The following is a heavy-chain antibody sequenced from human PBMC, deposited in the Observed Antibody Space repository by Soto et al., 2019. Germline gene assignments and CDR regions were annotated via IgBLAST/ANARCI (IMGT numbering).Heavy chain of an antibody. CDR2: IYHSGST. CDR1: GGSISSSNW. Sequence: QVQLQESGPGLVKPSGTLSLTCAVSGGSISSSNWWSWVRQPPGKGLEWIGEIYHSGSTNYNPSLKSRVTISVDKSKNQFSLKLSSVTAADTAVYYCARDRHCSSTSCYEYYYYYGMDVWGQGTTVTVSS. J-gene: IGHJ6*02. V-gene: IGHV4-4*02. D-gene: IGHD2-2*01. CDR3: ARDRHCSSTSCYEYYYYYGMDV.